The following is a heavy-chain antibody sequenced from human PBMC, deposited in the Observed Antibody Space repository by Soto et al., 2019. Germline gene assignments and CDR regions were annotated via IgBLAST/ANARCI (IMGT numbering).Heavy chain of an antibody. CDR3: ARDWGYCISTSCYGDFDY. CDR1: GYTFTSYY. J-gene: IGHJ4*02. D-gene: IGHD2-2*01. CDR2: INPSGGST. Sequence: ASVKVSCKASGYTFTSYYMHWVRQAPGQGLEWMGIINPSGGSTSYAQKFQGRVTMTRDTSTSTVYMELSSLRSEDTAVYYCARDWGYCISTSCYGDFDYWGQGTLVTVSS. V-gene: IGHV1-46*01.